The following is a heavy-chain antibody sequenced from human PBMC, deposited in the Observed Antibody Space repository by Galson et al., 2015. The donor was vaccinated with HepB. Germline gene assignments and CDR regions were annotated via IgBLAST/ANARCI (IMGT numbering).Heavy chain of an antibody. CDR2: ISGSGGST. D-gene: IGHD4-17*01. CDR1: GFTFSSYA. CDR3: AKDSIMYYGYGDYYFDY. Sequence: RLSCAASGFTFSSYAMSWVRQAPGKGLEWVSAISGSGGSTYYADSVKGRFTISRDNSKNTLYLQMNSLRAEDTAVYYCAKDSIMYYGYGDYYFDYWGQGTLVTVSS. J-gene: IGHJ4*02. V-gene: IGHV3-23*01.